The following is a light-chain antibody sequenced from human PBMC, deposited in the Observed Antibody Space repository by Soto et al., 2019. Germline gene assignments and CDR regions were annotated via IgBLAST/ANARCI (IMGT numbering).Light chain of an antibody. Sequence: EIVMTQSPATLSVSPGERATLSCRASQSVDRNLAWYQRKPGQAPRLLIYTTSTRATGIPARFSGSGSGTEFTLTISSLQSEDFAVYYCQQYNTWPWGLTFGGWTMVEIK. V-gene: IGKV3-15*01. CDR3: QQYNTWPWGLT. CDR1: QSVDRN. CDR2: TTS. J-gene: IGKJ4*01.